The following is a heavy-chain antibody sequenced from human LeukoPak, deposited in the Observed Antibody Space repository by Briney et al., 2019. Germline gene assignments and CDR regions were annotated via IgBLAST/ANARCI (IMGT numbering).Heavy chain of an antibody. V-gene: IGHV2-70*11. J-gene: IGHJ3*02. CDR1: GFSLSTSGMC. D-gene: IGHD6-19*01. Sequence: SGPALVKPTQTLTLTCTFSGFSLSTSGMCVSWIRQPPGKALEWLARIDWDDDKYYSTSLKTRLTISKDTSKNQVVLTMTNMDPVDTATYYCARMYDSSGWSGDDAFDIWGQGTMVTVSS. CDR3: ARMYDSSGWSGDDAFDI. CDR2: IDWDDDK.